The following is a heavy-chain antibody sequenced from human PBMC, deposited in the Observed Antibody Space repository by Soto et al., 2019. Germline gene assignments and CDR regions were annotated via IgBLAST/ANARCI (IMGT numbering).Heavy chain of an antibody. Sequence: SETLSLTCAVSGGSISSNNWWSWVRQPPGKGLEWIGEIYHSGSTNYNPSLKSRVTISVDKSKNQFSLNLSSVTAADTAVYYCARDRGLSNSRWWFDPWCQGTLVT. CDR2: IYHSGST. V-gene: IGHV4-4*02. CDR3: ARDRGLSNSRWWFDP. D-gene: IGHD3-10*01. CDR1: GGSISSNNW. J-gene: IGHJ5*02.